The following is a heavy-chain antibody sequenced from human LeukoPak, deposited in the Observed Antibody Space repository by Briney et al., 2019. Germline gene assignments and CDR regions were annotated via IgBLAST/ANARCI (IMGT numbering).Heavy chain of an antibody. V-gene: IGHV1-18*01. CDR3: ARAGGWAREDYKADAFDI. CDR1: GYTFTNLG. CDR2: ISAYNGNT. D-gene: IGHD6-19*01. Sequence: ASVKVSLKAAGYTFTNLGISWVRQAPGQGLEWMGWISAYNGNTNYAQKVQGRVTMTTDTSTSTAYMELRSLRSDDTAVYYCARAGGWAREDYKADAFDIWGQGTMVTVSS. J-gene: IGHJ3*02.